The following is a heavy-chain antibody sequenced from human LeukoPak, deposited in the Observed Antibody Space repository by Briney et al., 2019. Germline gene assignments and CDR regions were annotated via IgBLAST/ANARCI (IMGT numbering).Heavy chain of an antibody. Sequence: GGSLRLSCAASGFTFSSYAMSWVRQAPGKGLEWVSGISGSGGTTYFAASVKGRFSVSRDSSKNTLYMQMNSLRAEDTAVYYCAKNEGFSGTYPFDNWGQGTLVTVSS. V-gene: IGHV3-23*01. CDR3: AKNEGFSGTYPFDN. D-gene: IGHD1-26*01. CDR2: ISGSGGTT. CDR1: GFTFSSYA. J-gene: IGHJ4*02.